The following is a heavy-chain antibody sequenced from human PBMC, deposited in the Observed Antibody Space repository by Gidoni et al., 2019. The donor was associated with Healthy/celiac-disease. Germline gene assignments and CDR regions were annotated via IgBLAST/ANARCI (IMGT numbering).Heavy chain of an antibody. CDR3: ASLIQLWLPYYYYYYMDV. Sequence: EVQLLESGGGLVQPGGSLRLSCAASGFTFSSDAMSWVRQAPGKGLEWVSAISGSGGSTYYADSLKGRFTISRDNSKNTLYLQMNSLRAEDTAVYYCASLIQLWLPYYYYYYMDVWGKGTTVTVSS. CDR2: ISGSGGST. V-gene: IGHV3-23*01. CDR1: GFTFSSDA. J-gene: IGHJ6*03. D-gene: IGHD5-18*01.